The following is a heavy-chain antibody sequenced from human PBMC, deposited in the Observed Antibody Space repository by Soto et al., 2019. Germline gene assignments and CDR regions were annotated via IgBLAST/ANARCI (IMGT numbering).Heavy chain of an antibody. CDR2: IRSKANSYAT. J-gene: IGHJ6*01. V-gene: IGHV3-73*02. D-gene: IGHD6-6*01. CDR1: GFTFSGSA. CDR3: TRQEGASSSPENRRYYYYGMDV. Sequence: EVQLVESGGGLVQPGGSLKLSCAASGFTFSGSAMHWVRQASGKGLEWVGRIRSKANSYATAYAASVKGRFTISRDDSKNTAYLQMNSLKTEDTAVYYCTRQEGASSSPENRRYYYYGMDVW.